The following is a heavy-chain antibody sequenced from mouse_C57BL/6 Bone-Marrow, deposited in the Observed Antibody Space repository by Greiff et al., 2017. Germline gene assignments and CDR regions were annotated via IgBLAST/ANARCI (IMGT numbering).Heavy chain of an antibody. Sequence: VQLKESGPELVKPGASVKISCKASGYSFTGYYMNWVKQSPEKSLEWIGEINPSTGGTTYNQKFKAKATLTVDKSSSTAYMQIKSLTSEDSAVYYCAKGYGSSYNFDYGGQGTTLTVSS. J-gene: IGHJ2*01. V-gene: IGHV1-42*01. CDR2: INPSTGGT. D-gene: IGHD1-1*01. CDR3: AKGYGSSYNFDY. CDR1: GYSFTGYY.